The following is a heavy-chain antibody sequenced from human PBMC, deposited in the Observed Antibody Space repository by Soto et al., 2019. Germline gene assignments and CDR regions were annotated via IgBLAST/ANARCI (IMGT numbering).Heavy chain of an antibody. J-gene: IGHJ3*02. V-gene: IGHV3-74*01. CDR1: GLSFSIYW. Sequence: CGSMRLSCAACGLSFSIYWMDWVRQAPWKGLMWVSRLKSDGSSTTYADSVKGRFTISRDNAKNTLYLQMSSLRAEDTAVYYCAREGLDTAGFFGIWGQGTMGTVSS. CDR2: LKSDGSST. CDR3: AREGLDTAGFFGI. D-gene: IGHD3-3*01.